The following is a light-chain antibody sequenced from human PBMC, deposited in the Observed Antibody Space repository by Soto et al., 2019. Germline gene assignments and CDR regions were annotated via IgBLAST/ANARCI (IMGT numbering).Light chain of an antibody. V-gene: IGLV2-14*03. CDR2: DVN. CDR1: SSDVGGYNY. J-gene: IGLJ1*01. CDR3: SSYRASSTTHYV. Sequence: QSVLTQPASLSGSPGQSITISCTGTSSDVGGYNYVSWYQQHPGKGPKLMIYDVNNRPSGVSDRFSGSKSGNTASPTISGLQAEDEADYYCSSYRASSTTHYVFGTGTKVTVL.